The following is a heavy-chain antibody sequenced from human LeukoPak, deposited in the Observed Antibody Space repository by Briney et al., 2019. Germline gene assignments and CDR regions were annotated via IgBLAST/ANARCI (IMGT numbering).Heavy chain of an antibody. J-gene: IGHJ5*02. V-gene: IGHV3-30*04. CDR3: AKDGGYSYGVLGSSSWFDP. D-gene: IGHD5-18*01. CDR1: GFTFSSYA. Sequence: GESLRLSCAASGFTFSSYAMHWVRQAPGKGLEWVAVISYDGSNKYYADSVKGRFTISRDNSKNTLYLQMNSLRAEDTAVYYCAKDGGYSYGVLGSSSWFDPWGQGTLVTVSS. CDR2: ISYDGSNK.